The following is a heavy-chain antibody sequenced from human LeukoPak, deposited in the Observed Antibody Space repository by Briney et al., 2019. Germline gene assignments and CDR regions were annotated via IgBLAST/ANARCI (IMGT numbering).Heavy chain of an antibody. CDR2: INHSGST. Sequence: SETLSLTCAVYGGSFSGYYWSWIRQPPGKGLEWIGEINHSGSTNYNPSLKSRVTISVDTSKNQFSLKLSSVTAADTAVYHCARERYDSSGSDYWGQGTLVTVSS. CDR1: GGSFSGYY. V-gene: IGHV4-34*01. D-gene: IGHD3-22*01. J-gene: IGHJ4*02. CDR3: ARERYDSSGSDY.